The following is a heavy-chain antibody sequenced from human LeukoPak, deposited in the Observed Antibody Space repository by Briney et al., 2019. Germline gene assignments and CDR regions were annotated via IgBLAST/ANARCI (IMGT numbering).Heavy chain of an antibody. V-gene: IGHV1-2*02. CDR2: IKPNSGGT. J-gene: IGHJ6*03. CDR1: GDTFTGYY. CDR3: KARDPYYMDV. Sequence: ASVKVSCKASGDTFTGYYMHWVRQAPGQGLEWMGWIKPNSGGTNYAQKFQGRVTMSRDTSISTAYMELSRLRSDDTAVYYCKARDPYYMDVWGKGTTVTVSS.